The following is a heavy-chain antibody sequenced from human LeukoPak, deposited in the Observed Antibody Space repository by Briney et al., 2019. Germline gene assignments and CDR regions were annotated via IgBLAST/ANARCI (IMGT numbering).Heavy chain of an antibody. J-gene: IGHJ4*02. CDR2: IYYSGST. CDR3: ARGLNLDY. V-gene: IGHV4-59*01. Sequence: PSKTLSLTCTVSGGSISSYYWSWIRQPPGKGLEWIGYIYYSGSTNYNPSLKSRVTISVDTSKNQFSLKLSSVTAADTAVYYCARGLNLDYWGQGTLVTVSS. CDR1: GGSISSYY.